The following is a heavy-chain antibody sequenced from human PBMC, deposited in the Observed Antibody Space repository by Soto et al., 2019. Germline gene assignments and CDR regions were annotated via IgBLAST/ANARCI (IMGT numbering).Heavy chain of an antibody. J-gene: IGHJ6*02. CDR3: ARDVKYYYDSSGYYGYYYGMDV. Sequence: GASVKVSCKASGYTFTSYGISWVRQAPGQGLEWMGWISAYNGNTNYAQKLQGRVTMTTDTSTSTAYMELRSLRSDDTAVYYCARDVKYYYDSSGYYGYYYGMDVWGQGTTVTVCS. CDR1: GYTFTSYG. V-gene: IGHV1-18*01. CDR2: ISAYNGNT. D-gene: IGHD3-22*01.